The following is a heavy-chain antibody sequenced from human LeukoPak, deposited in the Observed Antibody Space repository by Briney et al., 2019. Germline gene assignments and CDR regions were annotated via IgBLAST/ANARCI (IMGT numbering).Heavy chain of an antibody. CDR1: GLTFRTHT. Sequence: GGSLRLSCAASGLTFRTHTMNWVRQAPRKGLDWVSCISSSSNDIYYADSVKGRFTISRDNAKNSLYLHMSGLRAEDTAVYYCARVPGGLEWADFDYWGQGALVTVPS. J-gene: IGHJ4*02. D-gene: IGHD3-3*01. CDR3: ARVPGGLEWADFDY. CDR2: ISSSSNDI. V-gene: IGHV3-21*01.